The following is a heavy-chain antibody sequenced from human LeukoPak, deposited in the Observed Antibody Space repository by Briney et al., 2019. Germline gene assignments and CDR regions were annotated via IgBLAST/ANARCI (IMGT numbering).Heavy chain of an antibody. CDR2: INHSGST. D-gene: IGHD3-16*01. J-gene: IGHJ6*02. Sequence: SETLSLTCAVSGGSFSGYYWSWIRQPPGKGLEWIGEINHSGSTNYNPSLKSRVTTSVDTSKNQFSLKLSSVTAADTAVYYCARGHIWYYYGMDVWGQGTTVTVSS. CDR3: ARGHIWYYYGMDV. V-gene: IGHV4-34*01. CDR1: GGSFSGYY.